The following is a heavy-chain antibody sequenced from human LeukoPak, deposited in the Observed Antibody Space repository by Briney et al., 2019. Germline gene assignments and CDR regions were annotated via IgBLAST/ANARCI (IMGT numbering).Heavy chain of an antibody. CDR3: ARRPTAARYYYYYMDV. J-gene: IGHJ6*03. Sequence: GSLRLSCAASGFTFSDYYMSWIRQAPGKGLEWVSYISSSGSTIYYADSVKGRFTISRDNAKNSLYLQMNSLRAEDTAVYYCARRPTAARYYYYYMDVWGKGTTVTVSS. CDR1: GFTFSDYY. CDR2: ISSSGSTI. D-gene: IGHD6-6*01. V-gene: IGHV3-11*01.